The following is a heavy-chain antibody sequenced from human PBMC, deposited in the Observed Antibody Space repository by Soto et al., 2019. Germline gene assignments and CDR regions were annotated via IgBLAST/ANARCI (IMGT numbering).Heavy chain of an antibody. J-gene: IGHJ5*02. CDR2: ISGSSTTI. V-gene: IGHV3-48*01. CDR1: GFTFSSHP. CDR3: VRGIAYSWFDP. Sequence: EVQLVESGGDLVQPGGSLRLSCAASGFTFSSHPMNWVRQAPGKGPEWISYISGSSTTIYYADAVKGRFTISRDNAQNSLYLQMNSLRAEDTAFYYCVRGIAYSWFDPWGQGTLVTVSS.